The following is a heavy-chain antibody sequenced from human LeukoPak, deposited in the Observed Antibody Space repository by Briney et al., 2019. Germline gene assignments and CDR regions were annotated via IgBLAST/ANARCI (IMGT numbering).Heavy chain of an antibody. Sequence: PSETLSLTCAVSGGSISSYYWSWIRQPPGKGLEWIGYIYYSGSTNYNPSLKSRVTISVDTSKNQFSLKLSSVTAADTAVYYCARHRRYFDTYGMDVWGQGTTVTVSS. CDR2: IYYSGST. D-gene: IGHD3-9*01. V-gene: IGHV4-59*01. J-gene: IGHJ6*02. CDR1: GGSISSYY. CDR3: ARHRRYFDTYGMDV.